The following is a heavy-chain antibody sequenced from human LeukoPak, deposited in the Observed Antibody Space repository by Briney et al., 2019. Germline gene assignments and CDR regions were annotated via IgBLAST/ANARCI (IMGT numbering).Heavy chain of an antibody. CDR2: ISSSSSYI. CDR1: GFTFSSYS. V-gene: IGHV3-21*04. Sequence: PGGSLRLSCAASGFTFSSYSMNWVRQAPGKGLEWVSSISSSSSYIYYADSVKGRFTISRDNSKNTLYLQMNSLRAEDTAVYYCAKVAVAAHQDYYYYMDVWGKGTTVTVSS. CDR3: AKVAVAAHQDYYYYMDV. J-gene: IGHJ6*03. D-gene: IGHD6-19*01.